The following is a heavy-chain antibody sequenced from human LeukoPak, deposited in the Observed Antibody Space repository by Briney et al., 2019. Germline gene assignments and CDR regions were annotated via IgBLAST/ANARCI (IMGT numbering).Heavy chain of an antibody. Sequence: SVKVSCKASGGTFISYAISWVRQAPGQGLEWIGRIIPIFGTANYAQKFQGRVTITTDESTSTAYMELSSLRSEDTAVYYCARGDSSGWYSVDYWGQGTLVTVSS. CDR2: IIPIFGTA. J-gene: IGHJ4*02. CDR1: GGTFISYA. D-gene: IGHD6-19*01. V-gene: IGHV1-69*05. CDR3: ARGDSSGWYSVDY.